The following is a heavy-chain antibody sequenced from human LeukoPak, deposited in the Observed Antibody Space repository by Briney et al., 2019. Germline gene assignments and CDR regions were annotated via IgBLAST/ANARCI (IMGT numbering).Heavy chain of an antibody. CDR3: AKQDAYCGGDCYSIDY. Sequence: AGGSLRLSCAASGFTFSSYAMSWVRQAPGKGLEWVSSISGSGGSTYYADSVKGRFTISRDNSKNTLYLQMNSLRAEDTAVYYCAKQDAYCGGDCYSIDYWGQGTLVTVSS. V-gene: IGHV3-23*01. CDR1: GFTFSSYA. D-gene: IGHD2-21*02. CDR2: ISGSGGST. J-gene: IGHJ4*02.